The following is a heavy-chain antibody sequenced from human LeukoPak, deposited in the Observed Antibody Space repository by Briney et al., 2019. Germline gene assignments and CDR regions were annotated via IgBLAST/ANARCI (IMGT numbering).Heavy chain of an antibody. D-gene: IGHD3-16*02. CDR2: VFYSGSS. CDR3: ARHWEVSSTPVAYFEV. J-gene: IGHJ1*01. Sequence: SETLSLTCTVSGGSIANANYYWGWARHPPGKSLEWIGSVFYSGSSHPNPSLKSRVTISVDTSKNQFYLSLNSVTAADTAIYYCARHWEVSSTPVAYFEVWGQGTQAIVSS. V-gene: IGHV4-39*01. CDR1: GGSIANANYY.